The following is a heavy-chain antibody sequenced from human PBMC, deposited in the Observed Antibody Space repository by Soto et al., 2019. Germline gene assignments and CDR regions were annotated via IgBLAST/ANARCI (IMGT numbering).Heavy chain of an antibody. J-gene: IGHJ4*02. CDR1: GYTFTNYD. D-gene: IGHD1-26*01. V-gene: IGHV1-8*01. CDR3: ARAIRDQLLSDY. CDR2: MNPDSANT. Sequence: QVQLVQSGAEVKQPGASVKVSCRTSGYTFTNYDIASVRQATGHGLEWMGWMNPDSANTGYAQKFQGRVTMTRDTSISTAYMELNSLTSEDTAVYYCARAIRDQLLSDYWGQGTVLTVSS.